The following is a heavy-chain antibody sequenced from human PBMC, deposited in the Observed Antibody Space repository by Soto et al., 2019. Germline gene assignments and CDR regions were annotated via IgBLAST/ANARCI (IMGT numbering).Heavy chain of an antibody. CDR1: GGSISSGDYY. CDR3: ARVGGFGATTIDY. D-gene: IGHD3-10*01. CDR2: IYYSGST. Sequence: QVQLQESGPGLVKPSQTLSLTCTVSGGSISSGDYYWSWIRQPPGKGLEWIGYIYYSGSTYYNPSLKSRVTTSVDTSKNQFSLKLSSVTAADTALYYCARVGGFGATTIDYWGQGTLVTVSS. J-gene: IGHJ4*02. V-gene: IGHV4-30-4*01.